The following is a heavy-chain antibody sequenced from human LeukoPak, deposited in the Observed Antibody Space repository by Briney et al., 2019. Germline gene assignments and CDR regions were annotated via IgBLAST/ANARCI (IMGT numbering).Heavy chain of an antibody. D-gene: IGHD3-22*01. CDR1: GFTFSSYW. V-gene: IGHV3-7*01. CDR3: ARDFPYYYDTSGYYSDY. CDR2: IKKDGSEK. J-gene: IGHJ4*02. Sequence: GGSLRLSCAASGFTFSSYWMSWVRQAPGKGLEWVANIKKDGSEKYYVDSVKGRFTISRDNAKTSLYLQMNSLRAEDTAVYYCARDFPYYYDTSGYYSDYWGQGTLVTVSS.